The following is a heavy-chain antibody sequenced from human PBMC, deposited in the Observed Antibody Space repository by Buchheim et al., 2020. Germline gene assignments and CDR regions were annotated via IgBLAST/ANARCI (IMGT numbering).Heavy chain of an antibody. V-gene: IGHV3-30*18. CDR2: ISYDGSNK. CDR3: AKEYYYDSSGYYYAPGPYYYYGMDV. Sequence: QVQLVESGGGVVQPGRSLRLSCAASGFTFSSYGMHWVRQAPGKGLEWVAVISYDGSNKYYADSVKGRFTISRDNSKNTLYLQMNSLRAEDTAVYYCAKEYYYDSSGYYYAPGPYYYYGMDVWGQGTT. J-gene: IGHJ6*02. D-gene: IGHD3-22*01. CDR1: GFTFSSYG.